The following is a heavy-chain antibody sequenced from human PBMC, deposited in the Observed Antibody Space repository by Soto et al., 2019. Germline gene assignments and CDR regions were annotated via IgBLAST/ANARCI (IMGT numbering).Heavy chain of an antibody. CDR3: ARLDFIAACADGDY. V-gene: IGHV3-21*01. J-gene: IGHJ4*02. CDR2: ISSSSRYI. Sequence: GGSLRLSCAASGFTFSSYSMNWVRQAPGKGLEWVSSISSSSRYIYYADSVKGRFTISRDNAKNSLYLQMNSLRAEDTAVYYCARLDFIAACADGDYWGQGTLV. D-gene: IGHD6-6*01. CDR1: GFTFSSYS.